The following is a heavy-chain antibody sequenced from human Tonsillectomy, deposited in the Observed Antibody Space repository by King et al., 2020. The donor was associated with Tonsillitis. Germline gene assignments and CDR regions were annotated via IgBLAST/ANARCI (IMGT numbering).Heavy chain of an antibody. CDR2: IYYSGST. J-gene: IGHJ4*02. Sequence: VQLQESGPGLGKPSETLSLTCTVSGGSISSYYWSWIRQPPGKGLEWIGYIYYSGSTNYNPSLKSRVTISIHTSKNQFSLKLSSVTAADTAVYYCARDLYGGFGDFGYWGQGTLVTVSS. CDR1: GGSISSYY. CDR3: ARDLYGGFGDFGY. D-gene: IGHD3-10*01. V-gene: IGHV4-59*01.